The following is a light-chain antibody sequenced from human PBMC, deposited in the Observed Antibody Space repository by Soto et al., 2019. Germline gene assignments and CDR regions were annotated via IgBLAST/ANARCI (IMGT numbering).Light chain of an antibody. CDR3: LQANRVPLS. CDR2: AAS. Sequence: DIQMTQSPSSVSASVGDRVTITCRASQAISTNLAWYQQKPGKAPKLLIYAASSLQSGVPPRFSGSGSGTDFTLTISSLQPEDVAIYYCLQANRVPLSFGQGTRLEIK. V-gene: IGKV1-12*01. CDR1: QAISTN. J-gene: IGKJ5*01.